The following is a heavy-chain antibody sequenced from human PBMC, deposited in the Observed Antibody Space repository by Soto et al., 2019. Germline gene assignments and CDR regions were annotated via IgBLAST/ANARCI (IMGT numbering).Heavy chain of an antibody. CDR1: GFTFSNAW. CDR3: TTEVGIQLWISPYYYYGMDV. J-gene: IGHJ6*02. V-gene: IGHV3-15*07. D-gene: IGHD5-18*01. CDR2: IKSKTDGGTT. Sequence: GGSLRLSCAASGFTFSNAWMNWVRQAPGKGLEWVGRIKSKTDGGTTDYDEPVKSRFTISRDDSKKTQYLQMNSLKTEDTAVYYCTTEVGIQLWISPYYYYGMDVWGQGTTVTVSS.